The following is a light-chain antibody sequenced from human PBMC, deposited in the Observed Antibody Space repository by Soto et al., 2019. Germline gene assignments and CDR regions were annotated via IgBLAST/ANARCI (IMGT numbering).Light chain of an antibody. Sequence: DIQMTQSPSSLSASVGGRVTITCRARQGISNYVAWYQQKPGKVPKLLIYAASTLQSGVPSRFSGSGSGTDFPLTISSLQPEDVATYYCQKYNSATQTFGQGTKVDIK. J-gene: IGKJ1*01. CDR3: QKYNSATQT. V-gene: IGKV1-27*01. CDR2: AAS. CDR1: QGISNY.